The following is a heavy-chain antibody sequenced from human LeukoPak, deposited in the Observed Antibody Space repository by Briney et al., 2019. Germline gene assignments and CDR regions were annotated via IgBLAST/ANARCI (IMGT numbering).Heavy chain of an antibody. V-gene: IGHV3-48*01. J-gene: IGHJ4*02. D-gene: IGHD4-23*01. CDR3: VRFYGGNSRFDY. Sequence: GGSLRLSCAASGFTFSSYNMNWVRQAPGKGLEWVSYISGRSGTIYYADSVKGRFIISRDNARNSLSLQMDSLRVEDTAVYYCVRFYGGNSRFDYWGQGILVTVST. CDR1: GFTFSSYN. CDR2: ISGRSGTI.